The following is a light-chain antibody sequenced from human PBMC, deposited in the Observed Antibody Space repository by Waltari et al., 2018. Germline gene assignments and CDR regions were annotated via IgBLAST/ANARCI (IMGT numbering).Light chain of an antibody. V-gene: IGLV6-57*02. CDR1: SGSIDTNY. CDR2: DDN. J-gene: IGLJ2*01. CDR3: QSSDSSTGVV. Sequence: KFMLTQPHSVSESPGKPVTISCTGSSGSIDTNYVQWYQQRPGSAPRTVIYDDNQRPSGVPDRFSGCIDSSSNSASLTISGLKTEDEADYYCQSSDSSTGVVFGGGTKLTVL.